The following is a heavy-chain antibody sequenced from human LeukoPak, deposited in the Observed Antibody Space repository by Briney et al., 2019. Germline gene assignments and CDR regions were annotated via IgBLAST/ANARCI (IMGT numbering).Heavy chain of an antibody. CDR1: GFTFSNYA. CDR2: ISGSGGSI. V-gene: IGHV3-23*01. CDR3: AKVASPHDSSRWHPNLFDI. J-gene: IGHJ3*02. Sequence: PGGSLRLSCAASGFTFSNYAMSWVRQAPGKGLEWVSAISGSGGSIYYADSVKGRFTISRDNSKNTLYLQMNSLRAEDTAVYYCAKVASPHDSSRWHPNLFDIWGQGTMVTVSS. D-gene: IGHD6-13*01.